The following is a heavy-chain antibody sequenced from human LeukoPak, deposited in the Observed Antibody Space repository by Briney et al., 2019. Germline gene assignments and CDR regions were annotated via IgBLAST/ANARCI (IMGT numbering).Heavy chain of an antibody. CDR1: GFTFSRYR. Sequence: GGSLRLSCAASGFTFSRYRMSWVRQAPGKGLEWVANIKQDGSEKDYVDSVKGRFTISRDNAKDSLYLQMNSLGPEDTAVYYCARDPYSGNYGNYYYYYMDVWGKGTTVTISS. J-gene: IGHJ6*03. V-gene: IGHV3-7*01. D-gene: IGHD1-26*01. CDR3: ARDPYSGNYGNYYYYYMDV. CDR2: IKQDGSEK.